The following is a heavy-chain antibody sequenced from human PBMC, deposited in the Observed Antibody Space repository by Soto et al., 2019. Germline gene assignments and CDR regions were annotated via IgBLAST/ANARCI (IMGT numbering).Heavy chain of an antibody. CDR1: GVTVTDSY. J-gene: IGHJ4*02. CDR2: IYSGGST. Sequence: GESLKISCAASGVTVTDSYMNWVRQAPGKGLEWVSVIYSGGSTSYADSVKGRFAISRDNSKNTLYLQMNSLRAEDTAVYYCARTSRPNCSGGTCYFDCWGQGTLVTVSS. D-gene: IGHD2-15*01. V-gene: IGHV3-66*01. CDR3: ARTSRPNCSGGTCYFDC.